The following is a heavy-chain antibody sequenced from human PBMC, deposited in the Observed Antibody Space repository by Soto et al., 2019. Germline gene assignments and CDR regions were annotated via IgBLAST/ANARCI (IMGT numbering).Heavy chain of an antibody. Sequence: SGGSLRLSCAASGFTFSNYLMHWVRQVPGEGLVWVSRMSGDGKTISYADSVKGRFTISRDNAKNTLYLQMNSLRVEDTAVYYCARTYVPGIAGFDPWGQGTLVTVSS. J-gene: IGHJ5*02. CDR2: MSGDGKTI. D-gene: IGHD6-13*01. V-gene: IGHV3-74*01. CDR1: GFTFSNYL. CDR3: ARTYVPGIAGFDP.